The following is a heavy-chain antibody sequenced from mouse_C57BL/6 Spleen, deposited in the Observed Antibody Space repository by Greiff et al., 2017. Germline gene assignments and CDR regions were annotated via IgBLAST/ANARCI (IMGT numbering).Heavy chain of an antibody. CDR2: IYPGSGST. CDR1: GYTFTSYG. CDR3: ASGLYDYD. J-gene: IGHJ2*01. Sequence: QVQLQQPGAELVKPGASVKMSCKASGYTFTSYGITWVKQRPGQGLEWIGDIYPGSGSTNYNEKFKGKATLTVDTSSSTAYMQLSSLTSEASAVYYCASGLYDYDWGQGTTLTVSS. V-gene: IGHV1-55*01. D-gene: IGHD2-4*01.